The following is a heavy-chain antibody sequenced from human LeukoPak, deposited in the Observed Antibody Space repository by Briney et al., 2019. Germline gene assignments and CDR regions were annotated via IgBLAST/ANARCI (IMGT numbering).Heavy chain of an antibody. J-gene: IGHJ5*02. D-gene: IGHD4-23*01. CDR3: AKDLLGGNSVGWFDP. CDR2: IRYDGSNK. CDR1: RFTFSSYG. Sequence: PGGSLRLSCAASRFTFSSYGMHWVRQAPGKGLEWVAFIRYDGSNKYYADSVKGRFTISRDNSKNTLYLQMNSLRAEDTAVYYCAKDLLGGNSVGWFDPWGQGTLVTVSS. V-gene: IGHV3-30*02.